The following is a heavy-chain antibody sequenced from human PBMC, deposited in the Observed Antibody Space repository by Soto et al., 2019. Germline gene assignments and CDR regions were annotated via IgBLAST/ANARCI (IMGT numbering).Heavy chain of an antibody. D-gene: IGHD2-15*01. CDR2: IYYSGST. CDR1: GGSISSGGYY. V-gene: IGHV4-31*03. CDR3: AADTVVYYYGMDV. Sequence: SETLSLTCTVSGGSISSGGYYWSWIRQHPGKGLEWIGYIYYSGSTYYNPSLKSRVTISVDTSKNQFSLKLSSVTAADTAVYYCAADTVVYYYGMDVWGQGTTVTVSS. J-gene: IGHJ6*02.